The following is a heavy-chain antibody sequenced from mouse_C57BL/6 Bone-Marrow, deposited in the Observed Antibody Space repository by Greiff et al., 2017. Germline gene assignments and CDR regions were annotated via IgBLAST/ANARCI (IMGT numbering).Heavy chain of an antibody. Sequence: DVQLVESGGGLVQPGGSLSLSCAASGFTFTDYYMSWVRQPPGKALEWMGFIRIKANGYTTDYISSVKGRFTISRDNSQSIFYLQMIALRAEDSATYYCARYGNYATRYYFDYWGQGTTLTVSS. CDR2: IRIKANGYTT. CDR3: ARYGNYATRYYFDY. J-gene: IGHJ2*01. V-gene: IGHV7-3*01. D-gene: IGHD2-1*01. CDR1: GFTFTDYY.